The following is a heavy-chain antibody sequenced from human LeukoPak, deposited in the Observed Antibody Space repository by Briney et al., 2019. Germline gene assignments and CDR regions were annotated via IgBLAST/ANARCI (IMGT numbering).Heavy chain of an antibody. Sequence: GGSLRLSCVGSDFSFDTYPMGWVRQSPGRGLEWVSTITARDFITYYADSVKGRFTISRDNSKNTLYLQMNSLRAEDTAVYYCAKSGLNRFDYWGQGTLVTVSS. J-gene: IGHJ4*02. CDR3: AKSGLNRFDY. V-gene: IGHV3-23*01. D-gene: IGHD2-15*01. CDR1: DFSFDTYP. CDR2: ITARDFIT.